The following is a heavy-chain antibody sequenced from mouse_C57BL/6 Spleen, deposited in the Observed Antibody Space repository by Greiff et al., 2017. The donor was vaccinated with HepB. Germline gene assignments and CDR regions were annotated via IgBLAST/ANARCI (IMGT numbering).Heavy chain of an antibody. J-gene: IGHJ3*01. CDR2: INPNNGGT. CDR1: GYTFTDYN. D-gene: IGHD2-3*01. CDR3: ARRMGSLAY. V-gene: IGHV1-18*01. Sequence: VQLQQSGPELVKPGASVKIPCKASGYTFTDYNMDWVKQSHGKSLEWIGDINPNNGGTIYNQKFKGKATLTVDKSSSTAYMELRSLTSEDTAVYYCARRMGSLAYWGQGTLVTVSA.